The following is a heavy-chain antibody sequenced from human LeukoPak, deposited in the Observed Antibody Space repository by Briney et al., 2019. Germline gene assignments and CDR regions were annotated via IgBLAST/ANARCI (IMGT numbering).Heavy chain of an antibody. V-gene: IGHV4-59*08. CDR3: ARTIKDYYMDV. Sequence: PSETLSLTCTVSGGSISSYYWSWIWQPPGKGLEWIGYIYYSGSTNYNPSLKSRVTISVDTSKNQFSLKLSSVTAADTAVYYCARTIKDYYMDVWGKGTTVTVSS. CDR2: IYYSGST. J-gene: IGHJ6*03. CDR1: GGSISSYY.